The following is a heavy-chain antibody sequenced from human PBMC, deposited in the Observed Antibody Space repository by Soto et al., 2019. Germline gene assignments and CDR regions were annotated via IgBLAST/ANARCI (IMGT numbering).Heavy chain of an antibody. CDR1: GGSISSGGYS. D-gene: IGHD5-18*01. Sequence: QLQLQESGSGLVNPSQTLSLTCAVSGGSISSGGYSWSWIRQPPGKGLEWIGYIYHSGSTYYKPSLKSRVTISVDRYKNQFSLKLSSLTAADTAVYYCASSVATAMVTSVGFDYWGQGTLVTVSS. J-gene: IGHJ4*02. V-gene: IGHV4-30-2*01. CDR2: IYHSGST. CDR3: ASSVATAMVTSVGFDY.